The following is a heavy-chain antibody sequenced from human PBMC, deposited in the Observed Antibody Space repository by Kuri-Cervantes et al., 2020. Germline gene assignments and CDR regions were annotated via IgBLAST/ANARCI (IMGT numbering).Heavy chain of an antibody. CDR2: ISYDGSNK. J-gene: IGHJ4*02. Sequence: GESLKISCAASGFTFSDYYMSWIRQAPGKGLEWVAVISYDGSNKYYADSVKGRFTISRDNAKNSLYLQMNSLRAEDTAVYYCARESWTIFGVVTKGFYLDYWGQGTLVTVSS. V-gene: IGHV3-30-3*01. D-gene: IGHD3-3*01. CDR3: ARESWTIFGVVTKGFYLDY. CDR1: GFTFSDYY.